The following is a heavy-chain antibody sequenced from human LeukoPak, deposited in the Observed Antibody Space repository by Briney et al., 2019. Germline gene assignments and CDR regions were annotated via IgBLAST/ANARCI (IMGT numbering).Heavy chain of an antibody. CDR1: GFTFSTYS. V-gene: IGHV3-21*01. Sequence: GRSLRLSCVASGFTFSTYSMNWVRQAPGKGLEWVSSITSSSSYIYYADSVKGRFTISRDNAKNSLYLQMNSLRAEDTAVYYCSGVYGGNSPYWGQGALVTVSS. J-gene: IGHJ4*02. CDR2: ITSSSSYI. CDR3: SGVYGGNSPY. D-gene: IGHD4-23*01.